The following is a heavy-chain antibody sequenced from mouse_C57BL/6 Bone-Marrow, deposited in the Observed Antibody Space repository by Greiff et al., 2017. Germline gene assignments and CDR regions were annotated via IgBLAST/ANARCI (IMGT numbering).Heavy chain of an antibody. J-gene: IGHJ2*01. V-gene: IGHV1-54*01. CDR1: GYAFTNYL. CDR2: INPGSGGT. D-gene: IGHD2-4*01. CDR3: ARLIYYDYDYFDY. Sequence: VQLQQSGAELVRPGTSVKVSCKASGYAFTNYLIEWVKQRPGQGLEWIGVINPGSGGTNYNEKFKGKATLTADNSSITAYMQLSSLTSEDSAVYFCARLIYYDYDYFDYWGQGPTLTVSS.